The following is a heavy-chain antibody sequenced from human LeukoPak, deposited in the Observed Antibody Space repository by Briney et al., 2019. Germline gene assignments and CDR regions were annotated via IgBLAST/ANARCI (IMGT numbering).Heavy chain of an antibody. V-gene: IGHV3-66*02. D-gene: IGHD3-22*01. J-gene: IGHJ6*02. CDR2: IYSGGST. CDR3: ARDSRNYGMDV. CDR1: GFTVSSNY. Sequence: GGSLRLSCAASGFTVSSNYMSWVRQAPGKGLEWVSVIYSGGSTYYADSVRGRFTISRDNSKNTLYLQMNSRRAEDTAVYYCARDSRNYGMDVWGQGTTVTVSS.